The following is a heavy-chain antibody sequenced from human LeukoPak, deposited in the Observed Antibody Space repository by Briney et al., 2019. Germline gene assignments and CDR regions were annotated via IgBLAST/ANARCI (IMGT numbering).Heavy chain of an antibody. D-gene: IGHD3-10*01. CDR3: ARHESYYGSGSHAFDY. V-gene: IGHV4-39*01. CDR2: IYYSGST. CDR1: GGSISSSSYY. Sequence: SETLSLTCTVSGGSISSSSYYWGWIRQPPGKGLEWIGSIYYSGSTYYNPSLKSRVTISVDTSKNQFSLKLSSVTAADTAVYYCARHESYYGSGSHAFDYWGQGTLVTVSS. J-gene: IGHJ4*02.